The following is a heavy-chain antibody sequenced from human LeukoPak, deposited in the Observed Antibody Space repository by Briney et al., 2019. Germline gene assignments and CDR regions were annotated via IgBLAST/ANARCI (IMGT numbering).Heavy chain of an antibody. CDR1: GGSITGSCYY. V-gene: IGHV4-39*01. J-gene: IGHJ4*02. CDR2: MYYSGST. CDR3: VRQYYDRTGYYYFDY. Sequence: SETLSLTCTVSGGSITGSCYYWGWIRQPPGKGLEWVGSMYYSGSTFYNPSLKSRVTIPVDTSKNQFSLRLSSVTAADTAVYYCVRQYYDRTGYYYFDYWGQGTLVTVSS. D-gene: IGHD3-22*01.